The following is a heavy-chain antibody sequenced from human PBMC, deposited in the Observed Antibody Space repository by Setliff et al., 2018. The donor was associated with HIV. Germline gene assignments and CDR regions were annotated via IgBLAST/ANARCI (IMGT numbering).Heavy chain of an antibody. CDR3: ARIIMPRGGAFDI. CDR1: GGSISSGSYY. CDR2: IYTSGST. J-gene: IGHJ3*02. V-gene: IGHV4-61*02. D-gene: IGHD3-10*01. Sequence: KLPETLSLTCTVSGGSISSGSYYWSWIRQPAGKGLQWTGRIYTSGSTNYNPSLKSRVTISVDTSKNQFSLKLNSVTAADTAVYYCARIIMPRGGAFDIWGQGTMVTVSS.